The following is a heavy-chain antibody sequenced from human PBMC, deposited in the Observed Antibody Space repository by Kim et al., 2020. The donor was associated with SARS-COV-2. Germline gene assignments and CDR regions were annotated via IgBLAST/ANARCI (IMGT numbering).Heavy chain of an antibody. D-gene: IGHD3-10*01. J-gene: IGHJ6*01. CDR3: AKDYDRHYYLLLHYYCY. Sequence: GGSLRLSCAASGFTFSSYGMHWVRQAPGKGLEWVAGISYDGSNKYYADSVKGRFIISRDNSKNTLYLQMNSLRAEDTAVYYCAKDYDRHYYLLLHYYCY. CDR2: ISYDGSNK. V-gene: IGHV3-30*18. CDR1: GFTFSSYG.